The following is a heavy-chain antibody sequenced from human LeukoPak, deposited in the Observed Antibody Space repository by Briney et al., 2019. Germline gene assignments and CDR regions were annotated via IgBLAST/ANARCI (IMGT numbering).Heavy chain of an antibody. D-gene: IGHD5-24*01. CDR1: GFTFSSYG. CDR2: IWYDGSNK. J-gene: IGHJ3*02. Sequence: PGGSLRLSCAASGFTFSSYGMHWVRQAPGKGLEWVAVIWYDGSNKYYADSVKGRFTISRDNSKNTLYLQMNSLRAEDTAVYYCARPSQMATIFGDAFDIWGQGTMVTVSS. CDR3: ARPSQMATIFGDAFDI. V-gene: IGHV3-33*01.